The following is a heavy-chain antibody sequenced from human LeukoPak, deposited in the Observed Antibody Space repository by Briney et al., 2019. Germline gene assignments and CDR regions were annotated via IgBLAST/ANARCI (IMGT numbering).Heavy chain of an antibody. V-gene: IGHV3-23*01. CDR2: ISGSNGRA. Sequence: GRSLRLSCAASGFSFSSYGMHWARQAPGKGLEWVSAISGSNGRAYYADSVKGRFTISRDNSKNTLYLQMNSLRAEDTAVYYCAKDHGDYVFDYWGQGTLVTVSS. D-gene: IGHD4-17*01. J-gene: IGHJ4*02. CDR3: AKDHGDYVFDY. CDR1: GFSFSSYG.